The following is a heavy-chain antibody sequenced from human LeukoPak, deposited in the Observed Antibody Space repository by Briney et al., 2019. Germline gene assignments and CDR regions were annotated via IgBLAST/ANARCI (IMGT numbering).Heavy chain of an antibody. J-gene: IGHJ3*02. CDR1: GDSMRSYY. CDR2: VYYSGST. V-gene: IGHV4-59*01. Sequence: PSETLSPTCTVSGDSMRSYYWCWIRQPPGRGLEWIGYVYYSGSTNYNPSLKSRVTMSVDTSNNQFSLKLTSVTAADTAVYYCARSLYYYGSDSFDIWGQGTMVSVSS. CDR3: ARSLYYYGSDSFDI. D-gene: IGHD3-10*01.